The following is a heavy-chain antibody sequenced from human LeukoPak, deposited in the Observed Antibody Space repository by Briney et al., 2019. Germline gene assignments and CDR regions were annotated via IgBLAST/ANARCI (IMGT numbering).Heavy chain of an antibody. CDR1: GYTFTSYA. D-gene: IGHD4-17*01. V-gene: IGHV1-3*01. CDR2: INAGNGNT. Sequence: ASVKVSCKASGYTFTSYAMHWVRQAPGQRLEWMGWINAGNGNTKYSQKFQGRVTITTDTSASTAYMELSSLRSEDTAVYYCAGTTVTTGDAFDIWGQGTMVTVSS. CDR3: AGTTVTTGDAFDI. J-gene: IGHJ3*02.